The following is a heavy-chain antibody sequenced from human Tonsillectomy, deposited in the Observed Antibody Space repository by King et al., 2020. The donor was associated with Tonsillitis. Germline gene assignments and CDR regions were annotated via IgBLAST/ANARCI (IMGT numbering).Heavy chain of an antibody. D-gene: IGHD2-2*01. J-gene: IGHJ4*02. V-gene: IGHV3-23*04. Sequence: DVQLVESGGGLVQPGGSLRLSCAASGFTFSDYAMSWVRQAPGKGLEWVSLVFGGGVGTYSADSVKGRFTISRDNSKNTLYLQMDSLRADDTAVYYCAKNHGDTGPQYQFDYWGPGPLVIVSS. CDR1: GFTFSDYA. CDR3: AKNHGDTGPQYQFDY. CDR2: VFGGGVGT.